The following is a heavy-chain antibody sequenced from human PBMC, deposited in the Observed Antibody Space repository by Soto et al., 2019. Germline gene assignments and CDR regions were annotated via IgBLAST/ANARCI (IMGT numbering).Heavy chain of an antibody. J-gene: IGHJ5*02. CDR3: ARYWNIYYRSNWLDP. Sequence: ASVKVSCKVSGNTLTEVSIYWVRQAPGKGLGWMGGFDREDGGSIYAQKFQGRVTMTEDTSTDTAYMELSSLRSEDTAVYYCARYWNIYYRSNWLDPWGQGTLVTVSS. CDR2: FDREDGGS. V-gene: IGHV1-24*01. D-gene: IGHD3-10*01. CDR1: GNTLTEVS.